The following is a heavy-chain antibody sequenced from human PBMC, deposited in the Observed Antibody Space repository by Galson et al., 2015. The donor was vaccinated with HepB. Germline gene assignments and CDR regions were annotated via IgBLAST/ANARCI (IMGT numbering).Heavy chain of an antibody. CDR3: ARDPSWANEAFDM. CDR1: GYNFVANY. Sequence: SVKVSCKASGYNFVANYIHWVRQAPGKGLEWMGWINPTSGVTSYSQDFRDRVTLTRDTSINTAYMDLTSLRFDDTAIYYCARDPSWANEAFDMWGQGTPVTVSS. J-gene: IGHJ3*02. CDR2: INPTSGVT. D-gene: IGHD1-1*01. V-gene: IGHV1-2*02.